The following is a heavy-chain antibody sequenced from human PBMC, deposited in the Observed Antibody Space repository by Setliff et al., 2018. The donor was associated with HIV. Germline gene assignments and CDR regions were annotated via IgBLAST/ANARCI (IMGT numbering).Heavy chain of an antibody. CDR2: ISYSENT. Sequence: PSETLSLTCTVSGDPISSHYWSWIRQPPGEGLEWIGHISYSENTYYNPSLKSRVTISLDTSKNNFSLRLKSVTAADTAVFYCARRTSFIGGAVAGNFDYWGQGTPVTVSS. CDR3: ARRTSFIGGAVAGNFDY. J-gene: IGHJ4*02. CDR1: GDPISSHY. V-gene: IGHV4-59*11. D-gene: IGHD6-19*01.